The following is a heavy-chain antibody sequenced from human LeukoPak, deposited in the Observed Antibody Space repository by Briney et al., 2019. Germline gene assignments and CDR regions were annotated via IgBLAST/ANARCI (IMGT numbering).Heavy chain of an antibody. V-gene: IGHV3-23*01. CDR2: ITASARTT. CDR3: AKATYYVDAFDI. J-gene: IGHJ3*02. CDR1: GFNFRSYG. Sequence: GGSLRLSCRASGFNFRSYGMNWVRQAPGKGLEWVSGITASARTTYYADSVKGRFTISRDNSRNTLSLQMSSLRAEDTAVYYCAKATYYVDAFDIWGQGTMVTVSS. D-gene: IGHD3-16*01.